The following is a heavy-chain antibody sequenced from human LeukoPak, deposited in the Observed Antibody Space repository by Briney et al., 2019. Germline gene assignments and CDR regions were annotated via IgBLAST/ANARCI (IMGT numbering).Heavy chain of an antibody. CDR1: GFTFDDYA. Sequence: GGSLRLSCAVSGFTFDDYAMHWVRQVPGKGLEWVSGINWNSDSIGYADSVKGRFTTSRDNAKNSLYLQMNSLRAEDTAVYYCARDYRLLWFGESRAYFDYWGQGTLVTVSS. D-gene: IGHD3-10*01. CDR3: ARDYRLLWFGESRAYFDY. CDR2: INWNSDSI. J-gene: IGHJ4*02. V-gene: IGHV3-9*01.